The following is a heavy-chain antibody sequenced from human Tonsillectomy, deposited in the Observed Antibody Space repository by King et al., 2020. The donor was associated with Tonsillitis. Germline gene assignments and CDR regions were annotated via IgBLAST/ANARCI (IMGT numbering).Heavy chain of an antibody. J-gene: IGHJ3*02. CDR1: GFTFSSYS. CDR3: ARGPNISGWYSAFDI. CDR2: ISSSSSYI. V-gene: IGHV3-21*01. Sequence: VQLVESGGGLVKPGGSLRLSCAASGFTFSSYSMNWVRQAPGKGLEWVSSISSSSSYIYYADSVKGRFTISRDNAKNSLYLQMNSLRADDTAVYYCARGPNISGWYSAFDIWGQGTMVTVSS. D-gene: IGHD6-19*01.